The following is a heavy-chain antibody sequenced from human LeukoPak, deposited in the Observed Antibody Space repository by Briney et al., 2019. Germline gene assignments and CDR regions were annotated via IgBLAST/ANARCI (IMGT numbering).Heavy chain of an antibody. CDR3: ARAYSSSSGRDAFDS. J-gene: IGHJ3*02. CDR1: GFTFNSYN. Sequence: GSLRLSCAASGFTFNSYNMNWVRQAPGKGLEGVSYISSSSSTIYYADSVKGRFTISRDSAKTSLFLQMNSLRDEDTAVYYCARAYSSSSGRDAFDSWGLGTLVTVSS. V-gene: IGHV3-48*02. CDR2: ISSSSSTI. D-gene: IGHD6-6*01.